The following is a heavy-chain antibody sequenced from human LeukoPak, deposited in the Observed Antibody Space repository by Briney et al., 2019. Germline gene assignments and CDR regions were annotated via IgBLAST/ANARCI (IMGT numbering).Heavy chain of an antibody. V-gene: IGHV3-15*01. CDR2: IKSKTDGGTT. D-gene: IGHD5-24*01. CDR1: GFTFSNDW. Sequence: KPGGSLRLSCEASGFTFSNDWMSWVRQAPGKGLEWVGRIKSKTDGGTTDYAAPVKGRFTISRDDSKNTLYLQMNSLKTEDTAVYYCTTALDGYNFGGWDDAFDIWGQGTMVTVSS. CDR3: TTALDGYNFGGWDDAFDI. J-gene: IGHJ3*02.